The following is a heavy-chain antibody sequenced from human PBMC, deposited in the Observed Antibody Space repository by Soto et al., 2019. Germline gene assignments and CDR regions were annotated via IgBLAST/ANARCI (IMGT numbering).Heavy chain of an antibody. Sequence: GGSLRLSCAASGFTFSGYAMNYVRQAPGKGLEWVAVISYDGSKKYYADSVRGRFTISRDNSKNTMYLQMNSLRAEDTAVYYCARHRQEGSYDSSGSPLLAFDIWGQGTMVTVSS. J-gene: IGHJ3*02. CDR3: ARHRQEGSYDSSGSPLLAFDI. V-gene: IGHV3-30*04. CDR1: GFTFSGYA. CDR2: ISYDGSKK. D-gene: IGHD3-22*01.